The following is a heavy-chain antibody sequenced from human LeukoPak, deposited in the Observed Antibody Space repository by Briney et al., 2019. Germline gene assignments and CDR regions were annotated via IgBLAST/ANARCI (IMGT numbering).Heavy chain of an antibody. V-gene: IGHV4-59*01. D-gene: IGHD3-16*01. CDR1: GGSISSYY. CDR2: IYYSGST. CDR3: ARDGARAFDI. J-gene: IGHJ3*02. Sequence: SETLSLTCTVSGGSISSYYWSWIRQPPGKGLEWIGYIYYSGSTNYNPSLKSRVTISVDTSKNQFSLKLSSVTAADTAVYYCARDGARAFDIWGQGTMVTVSS.